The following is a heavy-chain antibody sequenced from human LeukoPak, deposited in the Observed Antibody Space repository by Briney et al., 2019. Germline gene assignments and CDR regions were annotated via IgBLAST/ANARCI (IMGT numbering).Heavy chain of an antibody. D-gene: IGHD4-23*01. V-gene: IGHV3-30*04. Sequence: RPGGSLRLSCAASGFTSRSYAMPWVPQAPAKGLKGVAVISYDGNYADSVKGRFTISRDNSKNTLYLQMNSLRAEDTAVYYCARDVGATSTTVGSYWGQGTLVTVSS. CDR1: GFTSRSYA. CDR2: ISYDG. CDR3: ARDVGATSTTVGSY. J-gene: IGHJ4*02.